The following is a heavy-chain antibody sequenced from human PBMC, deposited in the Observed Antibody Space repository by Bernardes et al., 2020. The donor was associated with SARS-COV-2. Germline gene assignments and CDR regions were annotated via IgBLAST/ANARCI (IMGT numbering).Heavy chain of an antibody. CDR1: GGSITPYY. J-gene: IGHJ4*02. V-gene: IGHV4-59*01. Sequence: SETLSLTCTVSGGSITPYYWNWIRQPPGKGLEWIGYIDYSGGTNYNPSLKSRVTISVDTSKNQFSLKLSSVTAADTAVYYCARDLRGDYYFDYWGQGTLVIVSS. D-gene: IGHD2-21*02. CDR3: ARDLRGDYYFDY. CDR2: IDYSGGT.